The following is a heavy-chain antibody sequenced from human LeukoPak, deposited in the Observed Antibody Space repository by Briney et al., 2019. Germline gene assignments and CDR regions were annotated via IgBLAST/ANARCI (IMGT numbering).Heavy chain of an antibody. CDR1: GGSISRDTYY. D-gene: IGHD3-22*01. J-gene: IGHJ4*02. Sequence: SETLSLTSTVSGGSISRDTYYWGWIRQPPGKGLEWIGNIYFSGSTYYNPSLKSRVTISVDTSKNQFSLKVTSVTAADTAVYYCARLKRDYYDSSGLVYFDYWGQGTLVTASS. CDR3: ARLKRDYYDSSGLVYFDY. V-gene: IGHV4-39*01. CDR2: IYFSGST.